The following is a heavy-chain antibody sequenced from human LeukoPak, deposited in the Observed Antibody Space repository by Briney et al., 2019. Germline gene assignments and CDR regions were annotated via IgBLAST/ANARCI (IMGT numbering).Heavy chain of an antibody. CDR1: GGSISSGGYS. J-gene: IGHJ5*02. CDR3: ARAPPCSSDWWCDDP. V-gene: IGHV4-30-2*01. Sequence: SQTLSLTCAVSGGSISSGGYSWRWIRQPPGKGLEWIGYIYHSGSTYYNPSLKSRVTISVDKSNNQFSLKLSSVTAADTAVYYCARAPPCSSDWWCDDPWGQGTLVTVSS. CDR2: IYHSGST. D-gene: IGHD6-19*01.